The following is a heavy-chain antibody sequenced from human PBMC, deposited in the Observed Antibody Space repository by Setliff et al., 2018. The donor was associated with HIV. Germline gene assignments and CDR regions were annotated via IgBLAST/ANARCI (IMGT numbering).Heavy chain of an antibody. CDR1: GGSFSDYY. CDR3: ARTITTFGVIGRGGRMDV. D-gene: IGHD3-3*01. J-gene: IGHJ6*04. CDR2: INHSGST. Sequence: SETLSLTCAVYGGSFSDYYWSWIRQPPGKGLEWIGEINHSGSTNYNPSLKSRVTISVDTSKNQFSLELSSVTAADTALYYCARTITTFGVIGRGGRMDVWGKGTTVTVSS. V-gene: IGHV4-34*01.